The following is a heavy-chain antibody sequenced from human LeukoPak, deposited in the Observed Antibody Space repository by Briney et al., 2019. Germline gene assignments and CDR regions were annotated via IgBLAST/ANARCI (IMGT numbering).Heavy chain of an antibody. Sequence: GGSLRLSCAASGFTFSNYGIHWVRQAPGRGLEWVAVISYDGNKEYYADSVKGRFTISRDNSKNTLYLQMNTLRAEDTAVYYCGNPPDWYCSSPSCHFAAPFDYWGQGTLVTVSS. CDR3: GNPPDWYCSSPSCHFAAPFDY. CDR2: ISYDGNKE. CDR1: GFTFSNYG. V-gene: IGHV3-30*18. J-gene: IGHJ4*02. D-gene: IGHD2-2*01.